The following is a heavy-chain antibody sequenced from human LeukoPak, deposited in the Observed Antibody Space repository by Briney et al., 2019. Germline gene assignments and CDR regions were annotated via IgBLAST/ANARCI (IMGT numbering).Heavy chain of an antibody. J-gene: IGHJ4*02. D-gene: IGHD4-17*01. V-gene: IGHV4-34*01. CDR2: INHSGST. Sequence: SETLSLTCAVYGGSFSGYYWSWIRQPPGKGLEWIGEINHSGSTNYNPSLKSRVTISVDTSKNQFSLKLSSATAADTAVYYCARGTQYGDYVGLGYWGQGALVTVSS. CDR1: GGSFSGYY. CDR3: ARGTQYGDYVGLGY.